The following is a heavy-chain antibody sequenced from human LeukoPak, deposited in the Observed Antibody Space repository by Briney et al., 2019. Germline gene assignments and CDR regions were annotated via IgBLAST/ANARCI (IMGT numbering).Heavy chain of an antibody. CDR2: INPSGGST. CDR3: ARGYNWNVLSWFDP. V-gene: IGHV1-46*01. Sequence: GASVKVSCKASGYTFTSYYMHWVRQAPGQGLEWMGIINPSGGSTSYAQKFQGRVTITRDTSISTAYMELSRLRSDDTAVYYCARGYNWNVLSWFDPWGQGTLVTVSS. CDR1: GYTFTSYY. D-gene: IGHD1-20*01. J-gene: IGHJ5*02.